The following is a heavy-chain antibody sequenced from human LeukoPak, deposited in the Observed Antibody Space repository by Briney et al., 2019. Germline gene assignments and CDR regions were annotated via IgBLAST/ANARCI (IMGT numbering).Heavy chain of an antibody. D-gene: IGHD6-19*01. CDR1: GYSISSGYY. V-gene: IGHV4-38-2*01. J-gene: IGHJ4*02. CDR2: IYHSGST. CDR3: ARLIAVAGTNL. Sequence: SETLSLTCAVSGYSISSGYYWGWIRQPPGKGLEGIGSIYHSGSTYYNPSLKSRVTISVDTSKNQFSLKLSSVTAADTAVYYCARLIAVAGTNLWGQGTLVTVSS.